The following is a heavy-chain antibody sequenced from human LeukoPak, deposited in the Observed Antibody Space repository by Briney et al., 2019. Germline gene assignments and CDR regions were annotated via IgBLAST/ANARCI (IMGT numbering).Heavy chain of an antibody. Sequence: PGGSLRLSCAASGFTFSSYSMNWVRQAPGKGLEWVSYISNSSSTIYYADSVKGRFTISRDNAKNSLYLQMNSLRAEDTAVYYCARMGVVYCGGDCYSDYFDYWGQGTLVTVSS. CDR3: ARMGVVYCGGDCYSDYFDY. J-gene: IGHJ4*02. V-gene: IGHV3-48*04. D-gene: IGHD2-21*02. CDR1: GFTFSSYS. CDR2: ISNSSSTI.